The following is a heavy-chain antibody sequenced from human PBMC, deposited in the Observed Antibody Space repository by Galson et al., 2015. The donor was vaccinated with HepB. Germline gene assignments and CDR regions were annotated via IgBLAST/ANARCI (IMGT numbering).Heavy chain of an antibody. CDR2: ISSSSSTI. CDR3: ATHDYYGSGRRYFDY. J-gene: IGHJ4*02. Sequence: SLRLSCAASGFTFSSYSMNWVRQAPGKGLEWVSYISSSSSTIYYADSVKGRFTISRDNAKNSLYLQMNSLRAEDTAVYYCATHDYYGSGRRYFDYWGQGTLVTVSS. V-gene: IGHV3-48*04. D-gene: IGHD3-10*01. CDR1: GFTFSSYS.